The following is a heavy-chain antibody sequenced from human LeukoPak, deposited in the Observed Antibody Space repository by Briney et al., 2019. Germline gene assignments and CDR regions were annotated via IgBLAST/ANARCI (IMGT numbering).Heavy chain of an antibody. CDR2: IRGTGGNT. CDR3: ARDSIAGLDY. Sequence: PGGSLRLSCVASGFTFSSYVMSWVRQAPGKGLEWVSAIRGTGGNTFYADSVKGRFTISRDNSKNTLYLQMNSLRAEDTAVYYCARDSIAGLDYWGQGTLVTVSS. CDR1: GFTFSSYV. J-gene: IGHJ4*02. V-gene: IGHV3-23*01. D-gene: IGHD6-13*01.